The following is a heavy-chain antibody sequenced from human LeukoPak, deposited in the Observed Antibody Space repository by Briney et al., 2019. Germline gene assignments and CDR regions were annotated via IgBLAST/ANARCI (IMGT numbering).Heavy chain of an antibody. V-gene: IGHV3-43*02. D-gene: IGHD5/OR15-5a*01. CDR3: AKANPDVYEYGVYFDY. CDR1: GFTFDVYD. J-gene: IGHJ4*02. Sequence: AGTLRLSCAASGFTFDVYDMHWIRQASGKALEWVSVITWAGGATYYADSVKGRFPLSRDNSKNSLYLEMNSLRTEDTACYYCAKANPDVYEYGVYFDYWGQGTLVTVSS. CDR2: ITWAGGAT.